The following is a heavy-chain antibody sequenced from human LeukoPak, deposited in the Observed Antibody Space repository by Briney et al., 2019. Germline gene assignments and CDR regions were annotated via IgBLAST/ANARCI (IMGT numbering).Heavy chain of an antibody. CDR3: ARDSVSLGNSGSYPEPDY. D-gene: IGHD1-26*01. CDR1: GGTFSSYA. CDR2: IFPIFGTA. J-gene: IGHJ4*02. V-gene: IGHV1-69*13. Sequence: GASVKVSCKASGGTFSSYAISWLRRAPGQGLEGMGGIFPIFGTANYAQKFQGRVTITADESTSTAYMELSSLRSEDTAVYYCARDSVSLGNSGSYPEPDYWGQGTLVTVSS.